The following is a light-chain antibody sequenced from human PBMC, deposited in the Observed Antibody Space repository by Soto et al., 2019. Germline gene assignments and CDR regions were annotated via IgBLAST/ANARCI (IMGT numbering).Light chain of an antibody. CDR2: LGS. CDR3: MQALQTPWT. Sequence: DIVMTQSPLSLPVTPGEPASISCRSSQSLLHSDGYNYLDWYLRKPGQSPQLLICLGSNRASGVTDRFRGSGSGTEFTLTISRGEAEDFGVYFCMQALQTPWTFGQGTQV. V-gene: IGKV2-28*01. CDR1: QSLLHSDGYNY. J-gene: IGKJ1*01.